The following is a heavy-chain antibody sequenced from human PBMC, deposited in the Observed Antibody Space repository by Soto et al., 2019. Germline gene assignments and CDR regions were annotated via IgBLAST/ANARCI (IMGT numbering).Heavy chain of an antibody. V-gene: IGHV3-23*01. Sequence: GGSLRLSCAASGFTFSNYAMTWVRQAPGKGLEWVSTISGSDGSTYYADSVKGRLTISRDNSKNALYLQMSSLRAEDTALYYCVKDWTGDTCPCMDVWGQGTTVTVSS. J-gene: IGHJ6*01. CDR2: ISGSDGST. CDR1: GFTFSNYA. CDR3: VKDWTGDTCPCMDV. D-gene: IGHD2-8*02.